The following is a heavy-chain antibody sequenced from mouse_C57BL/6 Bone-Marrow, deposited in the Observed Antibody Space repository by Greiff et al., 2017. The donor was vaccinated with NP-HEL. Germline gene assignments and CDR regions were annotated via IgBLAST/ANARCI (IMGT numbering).Heavy chain of an antibody. Sequence: EVHLVESGGGLVQPGGSLKLSCAASGFTFSDYYMYWVRQTPEKRLEWVAYISNGGGSTYYPDTVKGRFTISRDNAKNTLYLQMSRLKSEDTAMYYCASPIYYGYDMDYWDQGTSVTVSS. CDR2: ISNGGGST. CDR3: ASPIYYGYDMDY. V-gene: IGHV5-12*01. J-gene: IGHJ4*01. CDR1: GFTFSDYY. D-gene: IGHD2-2*01.